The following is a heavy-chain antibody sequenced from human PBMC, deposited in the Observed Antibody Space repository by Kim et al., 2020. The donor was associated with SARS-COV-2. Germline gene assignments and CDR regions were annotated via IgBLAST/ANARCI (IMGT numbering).Heavy chain of an antibody. Sequence: ASVKVSCKASGYTFTSYAMHWVRQAPGQRLEWMGWINAGNGNTKYSQKFQGRVTITRDTSASTAYMELSSLRSEDTAVYYCARVGNRALMAFDIWGQGTMVTVSS. CDR2: INAGNGNT. CDR3: ARVGNRALMAFDI. J-gene: IGHJ3*02. D-gene: IGHD4-4*01. V-gene: IGHV1-3*01. CDR1: GYTFTSYA.